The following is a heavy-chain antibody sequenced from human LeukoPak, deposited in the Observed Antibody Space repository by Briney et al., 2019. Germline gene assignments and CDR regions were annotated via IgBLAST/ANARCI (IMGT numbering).Heavy chain of an antibody. Sequence: SETLSLTRTVSGGSISSSSYYWGWIRQPPGKGLEWIGSIYYSGSTYYNPSLKSRVTISVDTSKNQFSLKLSSVTAADTAVYYCARSCDYYDSSGYYCFFDYWGQGTLVTVSS. CDR3: ARSCDYYDSSGYYCFFDY. CDR2: IYYSGST. CDR1: GGSISSSSYY. J-gene: IGHJ4*02. V-gene: IGHV4-39*01. D-gene: IGHD3-22*01.